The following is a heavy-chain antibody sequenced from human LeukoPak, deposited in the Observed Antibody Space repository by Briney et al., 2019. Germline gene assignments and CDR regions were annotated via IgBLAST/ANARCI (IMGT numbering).Heavy chain of an antibody. CDR1: GFTFDDYA. CDR3: AKVGYRDYFDY. CDR2: ISWNSGSI. V-gene: IGHV3-9*01. D-gene: IGHD2-15*01. J-gene: IGHJ4*02. Sequence: GRSLRLSCAASGFTFDDYAMHWVRQAPGKGLEWVSGISWNSGSIGYADSVKGRFTISRDNAENSLYLQMNSLRAEDTALYYCAKVGYRDYFDYWGQGTLVTVSS.